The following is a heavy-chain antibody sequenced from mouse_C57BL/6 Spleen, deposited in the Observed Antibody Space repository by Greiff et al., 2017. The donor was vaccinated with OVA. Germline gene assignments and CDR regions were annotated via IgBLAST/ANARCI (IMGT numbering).Heavy chain of an antibody. D-gene: IGHD1-1*01. J-gene: IGHJ4*01. CDR3: AGSSLYYYAMDY. CDR2: IYPGSGST. CDR1: GYTFTSYW. Sequence: QVQLKQPGAELVKPGASVKMSCKASGYTFTSYWITWVKQRPGQGLEWIGDIYPGSGSTNYNEKFKSKATLTVDTSSSTAYMQLSSLTSEDSAVYYCAGSSLYYYAMDYWGQGTSVTVSS. V-gene: IGHV1-55*01.